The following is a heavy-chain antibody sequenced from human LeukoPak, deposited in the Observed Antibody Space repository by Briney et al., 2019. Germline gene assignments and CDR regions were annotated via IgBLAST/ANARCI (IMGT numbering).Heavy chain of an antibody. V-gene: IGHV3-9*01. Sequence: GGSLRLSCVASGFTFDDYAMHWVRQAPGKGLEWVSGISWNSGSMGYADSVKGRFTISRDNAKNSLYLQMNSLRVEDTAVYYCARQMVTFDYWGQGTLVTVSS. CDR3: ARQMVTFDY. J-gene: IGHJ4*02. CDR2: ISWNSGSM. D-gene: IGHD2-21*02. CDR1: GFTFDDYA.